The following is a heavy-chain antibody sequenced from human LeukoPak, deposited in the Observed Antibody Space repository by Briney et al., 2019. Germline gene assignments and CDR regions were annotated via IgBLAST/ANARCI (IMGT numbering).Heavy chain of an antibody. CDR1: GGSISSYY. CDR3: ARSSGYEYYFDY. CDR2: IYYSGST. V-gene: IGHV4-59*01. Sequence: SETLSLTCTVSGGSISSYYWSWIRQPPGKGLEWIGYIYYSGSTNYNPSLKSRVTVSVDTSKNQFSLKLSSVTAADTAVYYCARSSGYEYYFDYWGQGTLVTVSS. D-gene: IGHD5-12*01. J-gene: IGHJ4*02.